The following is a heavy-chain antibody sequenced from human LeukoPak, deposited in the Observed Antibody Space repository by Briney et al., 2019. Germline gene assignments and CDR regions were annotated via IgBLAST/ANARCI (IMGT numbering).Heavy chain of an antibody. CDR1: GGSISSYY. CDR3: ARGFYDILTGNNWFDP. D-gene: IGHD3-9*01. CDR2: IYTSGST. V-gene: IGHV4-4*07. Sequence: SETLSLTCTVSGGSISSYYWSWIRQPAGKGLEWIGRIYTSGSTNYNPSLKSRVTMSVDTSKNQFSLKLSSVTAADTAVYYCARGFYDILTGNNWFDPWGQGTLVTVPS. J-gene: IGHJ5*02.